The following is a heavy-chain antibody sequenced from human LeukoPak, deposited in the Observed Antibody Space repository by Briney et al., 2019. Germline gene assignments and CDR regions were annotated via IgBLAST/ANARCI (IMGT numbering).Heavy chain of an antibody. D-gene: IGHD3-22*01. CDR1: GFTFSSYA. CDR3: AREVEDYYDSSGYQSHWYFDL. CDR2: IWYDGSNK. V-gene: IGHV3-33*08. Sequence: GGSLRLSCAASGFTFSSYAMHWVRQAPGKGLEWVAVIWYDGSNKYYADSVKGRFTISRDNSKNTLYLQMNSLRAEDTAVYYCAREVEDYYDSSGYQSHWYFDLWGRGTLVTVSS. J-gene: IGHJ2*01.